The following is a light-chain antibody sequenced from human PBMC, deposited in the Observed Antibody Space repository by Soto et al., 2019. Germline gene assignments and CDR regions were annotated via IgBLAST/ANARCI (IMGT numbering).Light chain of an antibody. Sequence: IQMTQSPSTLSASVGDRVTITCRASQSLSNWLAWYQQKPGKAPKLLIFDVSSLESGVPSRFSGSGSGTEFNLTISSLQPDDFATYYCQQYSTYATFGQGTKVEIK. CDR3: QQYSTYAT. V-gene: IGKV1-5*01. CDR2: DVS. CDR1: QSLSNW. J-gene: IGKJ1*01.